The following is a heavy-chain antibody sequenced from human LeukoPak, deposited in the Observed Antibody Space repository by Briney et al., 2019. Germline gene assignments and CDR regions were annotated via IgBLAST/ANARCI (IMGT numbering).Heavy chain of an antibody. V-gene: IGHV4-4*02. D-gene: IGHD3-22*01. CDR1: GGSISSTNW. CDR2: IYHSGST. CDR3: ARLHYDSSGHDAFDI. Sequence: PSGTLSLTCAVSGGSISSTNWWFWVHQPPGKGLEWIGEIYHSGSTNYNPSLKSRVTISVDKSKNQFSLKLSSVTAADTAVYYCARLHYDSSGHDAFDIWGQGTMVTVSS. J-gene: IGHJ3*02.